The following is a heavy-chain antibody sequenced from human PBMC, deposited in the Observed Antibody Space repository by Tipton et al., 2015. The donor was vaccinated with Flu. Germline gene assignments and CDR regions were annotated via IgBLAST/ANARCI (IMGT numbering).Heavy chain of an antibody. D-gene: IGHD6-19*01. J-gene: IGHJ5*02. CDR1: GGSISSYY. CDR2: IYYSGST. CDR3: AREGSGWYRNWFDP. Sequence: TLSLTCTVSGGSISSYYWSWIRQPPGKGLEWIGYIYYSGSTNYNPSLKSRVTISVDTSKNQFSLKLSSVTAADTAVSYCAREGSGWYRNWFDPWGQGTLVTVSS. V-gene: IGHV4-59*01.